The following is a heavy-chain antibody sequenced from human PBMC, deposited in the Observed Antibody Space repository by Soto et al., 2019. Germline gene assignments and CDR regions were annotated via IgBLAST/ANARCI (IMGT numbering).Heavy chain of an antibody. D-gene: IGHD2-2*01. J-gene: IGHJ6*02. CDR1: GFTFSSYA. V-gene: IGHV3-23*01. CDR2: ISGSGGTT. Sequence: EVQLLETGGGLVQPGGSLRLSCAASGFTFSSYAMSWVRQAPGKGLEWVSAISGSGGTTYYTDSVKGRFTISRDNSKNTLYLQMNSLRVEDTAVYYCAKYCSRTSCLVVYGMDVWGQGTTVTVSS. CDR3: AKYCSRTSCLVVYGMDV.